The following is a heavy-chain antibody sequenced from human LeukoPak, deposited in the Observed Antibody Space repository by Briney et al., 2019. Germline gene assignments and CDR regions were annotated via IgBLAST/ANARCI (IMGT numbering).Heavy chain of an antibody. CDR1: GFTFSNYA. J-gene: IGHJ4*02. Sequence: PGGSLRLSCAASGFTFSNYAMHWVRQATGKGLEWVSTIGTAGDTFYPGSVKGRFTISRDNSKNTLYLQMNSLRAEDTAVYYCARVRDGIPSTDYWGQGTLVTVSS. CDR2: IGTAGDT. D-gene: IGHD2-2*01. CDR3: ARVRDGIPSTDY. V-gene: IGHV3-13*01.